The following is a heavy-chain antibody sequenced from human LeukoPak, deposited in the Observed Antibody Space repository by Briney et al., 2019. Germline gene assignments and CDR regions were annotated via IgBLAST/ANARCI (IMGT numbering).Heavy chain of an antibody. V-gene: IGHV4-59*01. Sequence: SETLSLTCTVSGGSISIFYWSWLRQPPGKGLEWIGYIFHSGNTNYNPSLKSRVTISVDSSKDQFSLKLSPLTAADTAVYYCARSAFGNPWFDPWGQGTLVTVSS. CDR3: ARSAFGNPWFDP. CDR1: GGSISIFY. J-gene: IGHJ5*02. CDR2: IFHSGNT. D-gene: IGHD3-16*01.